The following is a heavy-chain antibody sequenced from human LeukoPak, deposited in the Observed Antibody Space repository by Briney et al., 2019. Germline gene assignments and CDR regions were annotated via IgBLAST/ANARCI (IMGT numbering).Heavy chain of an antibody. V-gene: IGHV1-2*02. CDR1: RYTFTGYD. J-gene: IGHJ3*02. Sequence: GASVKVSCKASRYTFTGYDVHWVRQAPGPQLECMGWINPNNGGTNYAQKFQGRVTMTRDTSISTAYMELRRLRSDDTAVYFCAREMSHGSGSYGPDAFDIWGQGKMVTVSS. D-gene: IGHD3-10*01. CDR2: INPNNGGT. CDR3: AREMSHGSGSYGPDAFDI.